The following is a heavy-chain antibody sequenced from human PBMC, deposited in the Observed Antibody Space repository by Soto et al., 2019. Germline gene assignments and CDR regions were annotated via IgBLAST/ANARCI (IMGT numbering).Heavy chain of an antibody. V-gene: IGHV3-30-3*01. J-gene: IGHJ4*02. D-gene: IGHD3-10*01. CDR3: ARLPNLLWFGELYS. CDR1: GFTFSSYA. CDR2: ISYDGSNK. Sequence: QVQLVESGGGVVQPGRSLRLSCAASGFTFSSYAMHWVRQAPGKGLEWVAVISYDGSNKYYADSVKGRFTISRDNSKNTLYLQMNSLRAEDTAVYYCARLPNLLWFGELYSWGQRTLVTVS.